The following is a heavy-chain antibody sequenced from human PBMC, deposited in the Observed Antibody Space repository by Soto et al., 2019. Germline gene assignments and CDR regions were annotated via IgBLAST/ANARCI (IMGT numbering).Heavy chain of an antibody. J-gene: IGHJ5*01. CDR3: VRGDVSYGSRGWLDS. CDR1: GYSFTNYW. CDR2: IYPGDSDV. Sequence: GESLKISCKGSGYSFTNYWIGWVRQMPGKDLEWMGIIYPGDSDVRYSPSSQGQVTISADKSITTAYLQWSSLKASDTAMYYCVRGDVSYGSRGWLDSWGQGPLVTVSS. D-gene: IGHD3-16*02. V-gene: IGHV5-51*01.